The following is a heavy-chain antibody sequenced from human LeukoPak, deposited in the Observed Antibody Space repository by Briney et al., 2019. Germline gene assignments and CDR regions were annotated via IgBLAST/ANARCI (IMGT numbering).Heavy chain of an antibody. J-gene: IGHJ4*02. Sequence: PGGSLRLSCAAFGFTFSRYGMHWVRQAPGKGLEWVAVISYDGSNEYYADSVKGRFTISRDNSKNTLYLQVTSLRAEDTAVYYCAKDRGSGSYYYYFDYWGQGTLVTVSS. D-gene: IGHD1-26*01. CDR3: AKDRGSGSYYYYFDY. V-gene: IGHV3-30*18. CDR1: GFTFSRYG. CDR2: ISYDGSNE.